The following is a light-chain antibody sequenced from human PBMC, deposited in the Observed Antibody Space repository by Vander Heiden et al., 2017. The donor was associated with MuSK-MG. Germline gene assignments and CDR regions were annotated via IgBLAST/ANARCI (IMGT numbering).Light chain of an antibody. J-gene: IGKJ4*01. CDR1: QDISKY. CDR2: DAS. Sequence: DIQMTQSPSSLSASVGNKVTITCQASQDISKYLNWYQQKPGKAPKLLIYDASNLETGVPSRFSGSGSGTDFTFTIDSLQPEDVATYYCQQYYNLPLTFGAGTKVEIK. V-gene: IGKV1-33*01. CDR3: QQYYNLPLT.